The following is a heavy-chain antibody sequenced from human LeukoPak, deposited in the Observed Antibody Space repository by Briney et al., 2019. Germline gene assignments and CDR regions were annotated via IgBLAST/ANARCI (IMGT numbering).Heavy chain of an antibody. Sequence: GGSLRLSCAASGFTFDDYAMHWVRHAPGKGLEWVSGISWNSGSIGYADSVKGRFTISRDNAKNSLYLQMNSLRAEDTALYYCAKDAGPKARDDAFDIWGQGTMVTVSS. J-gene: IGHJ3*02. CDR2: ISWNSGSI. CDR3: AKDAGPKARDDAFDI. CDR1: GFTFDDYA. V-gene: IGHV3-9*01.